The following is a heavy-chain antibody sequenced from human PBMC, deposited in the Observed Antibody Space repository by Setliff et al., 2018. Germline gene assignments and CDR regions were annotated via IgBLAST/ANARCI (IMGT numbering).Heavy chain of an antibody. Sequence: LRLSCTASGFTFGDYAMSWVRQAPGKGLEWVGFIRSKAYGGTTEYAASVKGRFTISRDDSKSIAYLQMNSLKTEDTAVYYCTRETYSGRAFDIWGQGTMVTVSS. D-gene: IGHD1-26*01. CDR3: TRETYSGRAFDI. V-gene: IGHV3-49*04. CDR1: GFTFGDYA. J-gene: IGHJ3*02. CDR2: IRSKAYGGTT.